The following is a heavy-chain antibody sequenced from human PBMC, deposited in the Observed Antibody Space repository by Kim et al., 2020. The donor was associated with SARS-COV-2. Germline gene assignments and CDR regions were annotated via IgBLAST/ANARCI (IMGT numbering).Heavy chain of an antibody. D-gene: IGHD2-2*01. V-gene: IGHV4-31*03. Sequence: SETLSLTCTVSGGSITSGGYYWSWIRQHPGKGLEWIGYIYYSGSTYYNPSLKSRVTISVDTSKNQFSLKLSSVTAADTAVYYCATERTPSWGSLGSYYYYGMAVWGQGTTVTVSS. CDR1: GGSITSGGYY. CDR3: ATERTPSWGSLGSYYYYGMAV. CDR2: IYYSGST. J-gene: IGHJ6*02.